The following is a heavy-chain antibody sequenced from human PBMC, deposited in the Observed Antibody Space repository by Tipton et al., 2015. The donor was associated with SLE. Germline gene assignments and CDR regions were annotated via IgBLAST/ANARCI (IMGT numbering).Heavy chain of an antibody. D-gene: IGHD2-2*01. CDR2: IYYSGST. J-gene: IGHJ4*02. CDR3: ARDGQAEQLLRGHFDY. Sequence: TLSLTCTVSGGSISSSSYYWGWIRQPPGKGLEWIGTIYYSGSTYYNPSLKSRVTISVDTSKNQFSLKLSSVTAADTAVYYCARDGQAEQLLRGHFDYWGQGTLVTVSS. V-gene: IGHV4-39*07. CDR1: GGSISSSSYY.